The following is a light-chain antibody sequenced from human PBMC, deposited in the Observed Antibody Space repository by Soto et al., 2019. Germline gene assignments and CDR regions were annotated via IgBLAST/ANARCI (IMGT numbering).Light chain of an antibody. CDR2: GAS. CDR3: QKYNSWLWK. J-gene: IGKJ1*01. V-gene: IGKV3-15*01. Sequence: VTKSPATLSVSRGERVTLFCMASQNIGRALAGCLQKPGQVPCLLMCGASTRATGIPARFSVSGSGTEFTLIISSLQSEDSAVYYCQKYNSWLWKFGQGTKVDIK. CDR1: QNIGRA.